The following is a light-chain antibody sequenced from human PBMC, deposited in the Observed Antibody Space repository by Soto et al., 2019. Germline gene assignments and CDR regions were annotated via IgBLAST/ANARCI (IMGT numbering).Light chain of an antibody. V-gene: IGLV2-14*01. Sequence: QSVLTQPASVSGSPGQSITISCTGTSSDIGSYNYVAWYQQFPGTTPKLLIYEVRNRPSGVSSRFSGSKSGTSASLSISGLQAEDEADYYCKSYARSETSYVFGTGTKVTVL. CDR3: KSYARSETSYV. CDR1: SSDIGSYNY. CDR2: EVR. J-gene: IGLJ1*01.